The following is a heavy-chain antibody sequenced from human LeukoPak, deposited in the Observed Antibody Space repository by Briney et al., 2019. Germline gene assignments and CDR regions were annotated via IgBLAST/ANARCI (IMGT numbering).Heavy chain of an antibody. CDR2: ISYDGSNK. CDR3: ARVKGYCTNGVCYYFDY. V-gene: IGHV3-30*04. CDR1: GFSFSTYA. J-gene: IGHJ4*02. D-gene: IGHD2-8*01. Sequence: GGSLRLSCAASGFSFSTYAMHWVRQAPGKGLEWVALISYDGSNKYYADSVKGRFTISRDNSKNTLYLQMHSLRAEDTAVYYCARVKGYCTNGVCYYFDYWGQGTLVTVSS.